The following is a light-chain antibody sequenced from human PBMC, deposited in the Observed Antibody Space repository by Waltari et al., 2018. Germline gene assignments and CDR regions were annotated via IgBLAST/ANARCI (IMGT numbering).Light chain of an antibody. V-gene: IGKV1-27*01. J-gene: IGKJ1*01. CDR1: QGISID. Sequence: DIQMTQSPSSRSASVGDRVTLTCRARQGISIDLAWYQQKPGKAPQLLISGASTLQFGVPSRFSGSGSGTDFTLTISGLQPDDFATYYCQKYDSAPQTFGQGTKVEIK. CDR2: GAS. CDR3: QKYDSAPQT.